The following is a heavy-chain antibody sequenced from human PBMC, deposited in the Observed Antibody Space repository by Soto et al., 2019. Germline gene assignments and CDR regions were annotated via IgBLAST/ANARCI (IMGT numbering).Heavy chain of an antibody. CDR2: MNPNSGNT. J-gene: IGHJ4*02. Sequence: QVQLVQSGAEVKKPGASVKVSCKASGYTFTSYDINWVRQATGQGLEWMGWMNPNSGNTGYAQKFQGRVTMTRNTAISKAYMELSSLRSEDTAVYYCARDLTYYYGSGSPYWGQGTLVTVSS. D-gene: IGHD3-10*01. CDR3: ARDLTYYYGSGSPY. V-gene: IGHV1-8*01. CDR1: GYTFTSYD.